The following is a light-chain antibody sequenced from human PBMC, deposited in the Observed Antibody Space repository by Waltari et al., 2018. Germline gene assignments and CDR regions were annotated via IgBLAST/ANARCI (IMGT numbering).Light chain of an antibody. CDR2: AAS. Sequence: DIQMTQSPSSLSASVGDRVTITCRASQTISSYLNWYQQKPGKAPKLLIYAASSLQSGVPSRFSGSGSGTDFTLTISSLQPEDFASYYCQQSYSIPLTFGGGTKVEI. CDR1: QTISSY. V-gene: IGKV1-39*01. J-gene: IGKJ4*01. CDR3: QQSYSIPLT.